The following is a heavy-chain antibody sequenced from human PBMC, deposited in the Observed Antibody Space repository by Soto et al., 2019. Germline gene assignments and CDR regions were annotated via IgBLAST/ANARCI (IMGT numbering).Heavy chain of an antibody. D-gene: IGHD1-1*01. CDR2: ISSSSSTI. CDR1: GFTFSSYS. Sequence: EVQLVESGGGLVQPGGSLRLSCAASGFTFSSYSMNWVRQAPGKGLEWVSYISSSSSTIYYADSVKGRFTISRDNAKNSLYLQMNSLRDEDTAVYYCASELAGLNWFDPWGPGTLVTVSS. CDR3: ASELAGLNWFDP. J-gene: IGHJ5*02. V-gene: IGHV3-48*02.